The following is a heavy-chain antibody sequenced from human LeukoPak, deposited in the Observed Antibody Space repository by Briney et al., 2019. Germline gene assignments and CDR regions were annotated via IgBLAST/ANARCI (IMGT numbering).Heavy chain of an antibody. V-gene: IGHV3-21*01. CDR1: GFTFSSYN. CDR3: ARDPYSGSYGNYYYYFMDV. CDR2: ITSGSSYI. J-gene: IGHJ6*03. D-gene: IGHD1-26*01. Sequence: GGSLRLSCAASGFTFSSYNMNWVRQAPGKGLEWVSSITSGSSYIYYADSVKGRFTISRDNAKNSLYLQMNSLRAEDTAVYYCARDPYSGSYGNYYYYFMDVWGKGTTVTISS.